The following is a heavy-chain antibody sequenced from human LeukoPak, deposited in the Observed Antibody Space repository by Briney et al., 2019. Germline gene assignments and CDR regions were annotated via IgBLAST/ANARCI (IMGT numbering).Heavy chain of an antibody. D-gene: IGHD3-10*01. J-gene: IGHJ3*02. CDR1: GFTLSSYA. CDR3: ARDQPNPYGSGRPPPGNAFDI. Sequence: PGGSLRLSCAASGFTLSSYAMSWVRQGPGKGLEWVSAISVSGNTYHADSVKGRFTISRDNSKNSLYLQMNSLRAEDTAVYYCARDQPNPYGSGRPPPGNAFDIWGQGTMVTVSS. V-gene: IGHV3-23*01. CDR2: ISVSGNT.